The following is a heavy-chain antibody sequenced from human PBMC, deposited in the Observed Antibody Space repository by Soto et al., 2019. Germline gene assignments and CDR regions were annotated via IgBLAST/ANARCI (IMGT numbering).Heavy chain of an antibody. CDR2: ISYDGSNK. J-gene: IGHJ1*01. V-gene: IGHV3-30*18. D-gene: IGHD6-13*01. CDR1: GFTFSSYG. Sequence: GGSLRLSCAASGFTFSSYGMHWVRQAPGKGLEWVAVISYDGSNKYYADSVKGRFTISRDNSKNTLYLQMNSLRAEDTAVYYCAKDSSSWYVEYFQHWGQGTQVTVSS. CDR3: AKDSSSWYVEYFQH.